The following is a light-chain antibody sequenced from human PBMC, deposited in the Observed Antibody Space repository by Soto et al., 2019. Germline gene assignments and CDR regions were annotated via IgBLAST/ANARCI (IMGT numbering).Light chain of an antibody. V-gene: IGKV1-9*01. J-gene: IGKJ2*01. CDR2: AAF. Sequence: IQLTQSPSSLSASVGDRVTITCRASQGISRSLAWYQQKPGKAPELLIYAAFTLQSGVPSRFSGSGSGTDFTLTISSLQPEDFATYHCQHLNRYSRTFGQGTKLEIK. CDR1: QGISRS. CDR3: QHLNRYSRT.